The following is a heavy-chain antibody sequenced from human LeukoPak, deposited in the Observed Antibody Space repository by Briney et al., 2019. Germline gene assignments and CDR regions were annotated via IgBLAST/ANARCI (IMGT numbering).Heavy chain of an antibody. V-gene: IGHV3-9*01. J-gene: IGHJ4*02. D-gene: IGHD3-10*01. CDR1: GFTFDDYA. CDR3: AKGSLRSGFDY. Sequence: GRSLRLSCAASGFTFDDYAMHWVRQAPGKGLEWVSGISWNSGSIGYADSVKGRFTISRDNAKNSLYLQMNRLRAEDTALYYCAKGSLRSGFDYWGQGTMVTVSS. CDR2: ISWNSGSI.